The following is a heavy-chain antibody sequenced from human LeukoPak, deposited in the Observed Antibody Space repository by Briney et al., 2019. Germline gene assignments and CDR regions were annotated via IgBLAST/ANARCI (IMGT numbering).Heavy chain of an antibody. V-gene: IGHV3-33*01. Sequence: GGSLRLSCAASGFSVNNYGLHWVRQAPGRGLEWVSLAWYDGTKKYYSDSVKGRFTISRDNSKNTLYLQMNGLRAEDTAVYYCARDPCGGDCPLDYWGQGALVTVSS. D-gene: IGHD2-21*02. CDR1: GFSVNNYG. CDR2: AWYDGTKK. J-gene: IGHJ4*02. CDR3: ARDPCGGDCPLDY.